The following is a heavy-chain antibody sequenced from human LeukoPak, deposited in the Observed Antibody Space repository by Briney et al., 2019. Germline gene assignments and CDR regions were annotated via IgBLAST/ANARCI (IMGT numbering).Heavy chain of an antibody. CDR2: IYNDGTT. V-gene: IGHV3-66*01. D-gene: IGHD7-27*01. CDR3: ARLGFGSSWGERYYFDH. J-gene: IGHJ4*02. Sequence: GGSLRLSCAASGFTVSTNYMGWVRQSPEKGLEWISIIYNDGTTYYTDSVRGRFIISRYNSESTLHLQRNSLRAEDTAIYYCARLGFGSSWGERYYFDHWGQGTLVTVSS. CDR1: GFTVSTNY.